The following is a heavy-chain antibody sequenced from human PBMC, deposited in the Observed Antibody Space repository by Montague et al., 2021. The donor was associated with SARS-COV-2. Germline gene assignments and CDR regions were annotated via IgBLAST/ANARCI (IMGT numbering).Heavy chain of an antibody. CDR2: LHHSQST. V-gene: IGHV4-59*12. J-gene: IGHJ6*02. D-gene: IGHD6-13*01. CDR1: GYSITRVF. Sequence: SETLSLTCSVSGYSITRVFCGWLRQPPVKGLELIGHLHHSQSTNSNASLNSRVTISVDTSKNQNSLKLSSVTAADTAVYYCARVGRQQLVRLSGMDVWGQGTTVNVSS. CDR3: ARVGRQQLVRLSGMDV.